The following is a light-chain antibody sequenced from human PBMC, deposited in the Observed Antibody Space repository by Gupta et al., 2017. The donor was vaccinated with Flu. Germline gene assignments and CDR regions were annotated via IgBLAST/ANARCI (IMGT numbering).Light chain of an antibody. Sequence: DMPMTQSPSTLSAYVADRVTITCHASQDISNYLNWYQQKPGKAPKLLIYDASNLETGVTSRFSGSGSGTDFAFIISSLQPEVIATYYCQQYDNRPPHSFGQGTKLEIK. V-gene: IGKV1-33*01. CDR2: DAS. CDR3: QQYDNRPPHS. CDR1: QDISNY. J-gene: IGKJ2*03.